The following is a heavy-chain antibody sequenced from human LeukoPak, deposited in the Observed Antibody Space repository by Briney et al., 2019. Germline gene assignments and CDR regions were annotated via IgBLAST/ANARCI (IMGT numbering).Heavy chain of an antibody. CDR2: IRYNGANA. Sequence: PGGSLRLSCAASGFTFKDYAMGWVRQTPGKGLEWVSGIRYNGANAYYADSVKGRFTISRDNSKATLYLQMNSLRADDTAVYYCAKSERYGSGSVPLFDNWGQGTLVTVSS. CDR1: GFTFKDYA. J-gene: IGHJ4*02. CDR3: AKSERYGSGSVPLFDN. V-gene: IGHV3-23*01. D-gene: IGHD3-10*01.